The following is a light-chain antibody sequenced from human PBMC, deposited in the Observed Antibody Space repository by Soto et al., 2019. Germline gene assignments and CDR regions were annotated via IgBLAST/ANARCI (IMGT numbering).Light chain of an antibody. V-gene: IGKV3-15*01. J-gene: IGKJ1*01. CDR2: EAS. CDR3: QQYYNWPRT. Sequence: EIVMTQSPATLSVSPGERFTLSCRASQSVRSNLAWYQQKPGQAPRLLLYEASIRATGIPARFSGDGSGTEFTLTISSLRSEDFAVYFCQQYYNWPRTFGQGTKVDIK. CDR1: QSVRSN.